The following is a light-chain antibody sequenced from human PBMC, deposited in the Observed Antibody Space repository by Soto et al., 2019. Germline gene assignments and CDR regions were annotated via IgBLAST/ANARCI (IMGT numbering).Light chain of an antibody. J-gene: IGLJ2*01. CDR2: EVS. Sequence: QSALTQPASVSGSPGQSITISCTGTSSDVGGYNYVSWYQQHPGKAPKLMIYEVSHRPSGVSNRFSGSKSGNTAFLTISGLQAEDEADYYCGSYTSSSTPVVFGGGTQLTVL. CDR1: SSDVGGYNY. CDR3: GSYTSSSTPVV. V-gene: IGLV2-14*01.